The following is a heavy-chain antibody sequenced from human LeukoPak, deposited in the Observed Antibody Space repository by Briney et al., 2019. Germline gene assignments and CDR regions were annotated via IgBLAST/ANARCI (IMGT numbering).Heavy chain of an antibody. D-gene: IGHD2-2*01. Sequence: KSSETPSLTCTVSGGSISSSSYYWGWIRQPPGKGLEWIGSIYYSGSTYYNPSLKSRVTISVDTAKNQFSLKLSSVTAADTAVYYCARYSDIVVVPAATPLYFDYWGQGTLVTVSS. J-gene: IGHJ4*02. CDR2: IYYSGST. V-gene: IGHV4-39*01. CDR3: ARYSDIVVVPAATPLYFDY. CDR1: GGSISSSSYY.